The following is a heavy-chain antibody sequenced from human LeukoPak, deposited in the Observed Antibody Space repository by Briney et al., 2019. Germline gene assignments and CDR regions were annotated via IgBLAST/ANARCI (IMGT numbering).Heavy chain of an antibody. D-gene: IGHD1-1*01. V-gene: IGHV4-34*01. J-gene: IGHJ4*02. CDR2: INHSGST. CDR1: GGSFSGYY. Sequence: PSETLSLTCAVSGGSFSGYYWSWIRQPPEKGLEWIGEINHSGSTNYNPSLKSRVTISVDTSKNQFSLNLSSVYYCARGLGNWNVYIFDYWGQGTLVTVSS. CDR3: NVYIFDY.